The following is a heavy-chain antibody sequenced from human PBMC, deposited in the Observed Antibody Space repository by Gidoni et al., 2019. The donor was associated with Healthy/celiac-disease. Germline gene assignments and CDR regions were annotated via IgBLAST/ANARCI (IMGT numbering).Heavy chain of an antibody. CDR1: GFTFSSYA. J-gene: IGHJ4*02. D-gene: IGHD5-18*01. Sequence: QVQLVESGGGVVQPGRSLRLSCAASGFTFSSYAMHWVRQAPGKGLEWVAVISYDGSNKYYADSVKGRFTISRDNSKNTLYLQMNSLSAEDTAVYYCAQAAAMDNFDYWGQGTLVTVSS. CDR3: AQAAAMDNFDY. V-gene: IGHV3-30-3*01. CDR2: ISYDGSNK.